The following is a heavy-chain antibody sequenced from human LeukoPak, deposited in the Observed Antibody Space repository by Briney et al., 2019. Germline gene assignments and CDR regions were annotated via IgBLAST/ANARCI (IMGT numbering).Heavy chain of an antibody. D-gene: IGHD6-19*01. CDR3: ARDLDSSGWYVYYGMDV. V-gene: IGHV3-7*01. CDR2: IKQDGSEK. CDR1: GFTFSSYW. J-gene: IGHJ6*02. Sequence: GGSLRLSCAASGFTFSSYWMSWVRQAPGKGLEWVANIKQDGSEKYYADSVKGRFTISRDNAKNSLYLQMNSLRAEDTAVYYCARDLDSSGWYVYYGMDVWGQGTTVTVSS.